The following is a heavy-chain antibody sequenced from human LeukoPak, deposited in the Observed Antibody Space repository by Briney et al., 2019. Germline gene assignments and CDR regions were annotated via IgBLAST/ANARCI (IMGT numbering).Heavy chain of an antibody. Sequence: GGSLRLSCAASGFTFSSYAMSWVRQAPGKGLEWVSAISCSGGSTYYADSVKGRFTISRDNSKDTLYLQMNSLRAEDTAVYYCAKDRTYCSGGSCYSEYFQHWGQGTLVTVSS. J-gene: IGHJ1*01. D-gene: IGHD2-15*01. V-gene: IGHV3-23*01. CDR3: AKDRTYCSGGSCYSEYFQH. CDR1: GFTFSSYA. CDR2: ISCSGGST.